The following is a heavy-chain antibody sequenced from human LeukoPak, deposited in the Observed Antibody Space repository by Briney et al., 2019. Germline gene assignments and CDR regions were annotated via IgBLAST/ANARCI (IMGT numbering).Heavy chain of an antibody. CDR1: GGSFSGYY. CDR2: INHSGST. J-gene: IGHJ4*02. D-gene: IGHD2-15*01. CDR3: ASSWVDTEN. V-gene: IGHV4-34*01. Sequence: SETLSLTCAVYGGSFSGYYWSWIRQPPGKGLEWIGEINHSGSTNYNPSLKSRVTISVDTSKNQFSLKLSSVTAADTAVYYCASSWVDTENWGQGTLVTVSS.